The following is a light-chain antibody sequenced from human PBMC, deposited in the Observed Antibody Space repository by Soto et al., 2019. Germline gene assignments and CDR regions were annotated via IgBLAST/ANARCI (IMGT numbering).Light chain of an antibody. CDR1: QSVSSSY. J-gene: IGKJ3*01. CDR2: DAS. Sequence: EIVLTQSPGTLSLSPGERATLSCRASQSVSSSYLAWYQQKPGQAPRLLIYDASSRATGIPDRFSGSGSGTDFTLTISRLEPEYFAVDYCQQYGSSPSFTFGAGTKVDIK. CDR3: QQYGSSPSFT. V-gene: IGKV3-20*01.